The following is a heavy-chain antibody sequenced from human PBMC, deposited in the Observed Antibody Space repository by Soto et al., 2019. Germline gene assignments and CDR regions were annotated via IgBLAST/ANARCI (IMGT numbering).Heavy chain of an antibody. Sequence: QVQLVQSGAEVQKPGSSLRVSCEASGGTLSSYTFNWVRQAPGQGLEWMGRIIPVLNITNYAQNFKGRVTITADKSTSTVYTELSSLRSDDSAIYYCARGVWVTDGGMNYYYYYMDVWGKGSTVTVSS. CDR2: IIPVLNIT. V-gene: IGHV1-69*02. CDR1: GGTLSSYT. D-gene: IGHD2-21*02. CDR3: ARGVWVTDGGMNYYYYYMDV. J-gene: IGHJ6*03.